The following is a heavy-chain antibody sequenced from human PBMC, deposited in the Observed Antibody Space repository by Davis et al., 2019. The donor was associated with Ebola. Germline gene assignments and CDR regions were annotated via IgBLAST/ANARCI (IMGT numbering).Heavy chain of an antibody. CDR2: ISGSGGST. Sequence: GESLKISCAASGFTFSSYAMSWVRQAPGKGLEWVSAISGSGGSTYYADSVKGRFTISRDNSKNTLYLQMNSLRAEDTAVYYCAKDPVVTQLGLYYYYYGMDVWGKGTTVTVSS. CDR3: AKDPVVTQLGLYYYYYGMDV. D-gene: IGHD4-23*01. CDR1: GFTFSSYA. J-gene: IGHJ6*04. V-gene: IGHV3-23*01.